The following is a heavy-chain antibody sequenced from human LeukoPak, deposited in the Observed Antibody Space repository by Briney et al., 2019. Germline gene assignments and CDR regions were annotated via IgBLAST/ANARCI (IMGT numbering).Heavy chain of an antibody. D-gene: IGHD3-10*01. CDR1: GGSISSSSYY. J-gene: IGHJ5*02. CDR2: IYYSGST. V-gene: IGHV4-39*01. Sequence: SETLSLTCTVSGGSISSSSYYWGWIRQPPGKGLEWIGSIYYSGSTYYNPSLKSRVTISVDTSKNQFSLKLSSVTAADTAVYYCARLTYYYGSGSYTFDPWGQGTLVTVSS. CDR3: ARLTYYYGSGSYTFDP.